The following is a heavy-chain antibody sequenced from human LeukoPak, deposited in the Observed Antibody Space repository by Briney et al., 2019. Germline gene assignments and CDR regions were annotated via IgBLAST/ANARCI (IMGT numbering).Heavy chain of an antibody. CDR3: TTDGCRWGPRGV. D-gene: IGHD3-16*01. Sequence: GGSLRLSCAASGFTFSNAWMSWVRRAPGKGLEWVGRIKSKTDGGTTDDAAPGKGRFTISRDDSKKMVYLQMNSLKIEDTAVYYCTTDGCRWGPRGVWGQGTTVTVSS. CDR2: IKSKTDGGTT. V-gene: IGHV3-15*01. CDR1: GFTFSNAW. J-gene: IGHJ6*02.